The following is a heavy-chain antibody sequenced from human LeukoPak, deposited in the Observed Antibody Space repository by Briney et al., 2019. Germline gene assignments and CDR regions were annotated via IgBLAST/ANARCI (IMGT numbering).Heavy chain of an antibody. CDR2: IETGGAST. CDR3: ARFIAAPYYFDY. V-gene: IGHV3-23*05. D-gene: IGHD6-13*01. CDR1: GFTFSSYG. J-gene: IGHJ4*02. Sequence: GGSLRLSCAASGFTFSSYGMSWVRQAPGKGLEWVSAIETGGASTYYADSVKGRFSISRDNSKNTLYLQMNSLRAEDTAVYYCARFIAAPYYFDYWGRGTLVTVSS.